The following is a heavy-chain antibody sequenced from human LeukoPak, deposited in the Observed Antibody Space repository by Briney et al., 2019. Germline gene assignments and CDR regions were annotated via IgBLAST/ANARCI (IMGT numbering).Heavy chain of an antibody. D-gene: IGHD3-22*01. Sequence: PGRSLRLSCTASGFTFGDYAMSWVRQAPGRVLEWVGFIRSKAYGGTTEYAASVKGRFTISRDDSKSIAYLQMNSLKTEDTAVYYCTRRKYYDSSGYSDPHGAFDIWGQGTMVTVSS. CDR3: TRRKYYDSSGYSDPHGAFDI. V-gene: IGHV3-49*04. J-gene: IGHJ3*02. CDR2: IRSKAYGGTT. CDR1: GFTFGDYA.